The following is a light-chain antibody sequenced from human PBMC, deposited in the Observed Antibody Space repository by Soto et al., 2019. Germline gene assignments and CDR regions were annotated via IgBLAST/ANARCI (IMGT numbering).Light chain of an antibody. Sequence: QSVLTQPPSASGTPGQRVTISCSGSSSNIGSNTVNWYQQLPGTAPKLLIYSNNHRPSGVPDRFSGSKSGTSASLAISGLQSEDEADYYCGAWDDSLNGLFVFGTGTKLTVL. V-gene: IGLV1-44*01. CDR3: GAWDDSLNGLFV. CDR1: SSNIGSNT. J-gene: IGLJ1*01. CDR2: SNN.